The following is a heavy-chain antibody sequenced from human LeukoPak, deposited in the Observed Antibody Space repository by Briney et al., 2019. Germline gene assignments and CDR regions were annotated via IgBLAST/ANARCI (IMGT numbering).Heavy chain of an antibody. CDR2: LTGGGGGT. Sequence: PGGSLRLSCAASGFTFSTYAMSWVRQAPGKGLEWVSGLTGGGGGTSYADSVKGRFTISRDNSKNTLYLQMNSLRAEDTAVYSCAKDKGAVTGTFDYWGQGTLVTVSS. CDR1: GFTFSTYA. J-gene: IGHJ4*02. V-gene: IGHV3-23*01. CDR3: AKDKGAVTGTFDY. D-gene: IGHD1-14*01.